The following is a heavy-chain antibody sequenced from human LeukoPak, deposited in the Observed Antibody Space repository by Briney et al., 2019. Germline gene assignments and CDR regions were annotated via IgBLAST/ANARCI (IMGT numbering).Heavy chain of an antibody. CDR2: IYPGDSDT. CDR1: GYSFPNYW. Sequence: GESLKISCKGSGYSFPNYWVGWVRQLPGRGLEWMGTIYPGDSDTRYSPSFQGQVTISADKSISTAYPQWSSLKASDTAMYYCARRWDDAEYFQYWGQGTLVTVSS. D-gene: IGHD1-1*01. CDR3: ARRWDDAEYFQY. V-gene: IGHV5-51*01. J-gene: IGHJ1*01.